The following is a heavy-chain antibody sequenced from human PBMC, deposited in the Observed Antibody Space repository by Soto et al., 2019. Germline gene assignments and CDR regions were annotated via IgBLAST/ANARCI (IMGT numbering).Heavy chain of an antibody. V-gene: IGHV3-30*03. CDR2: ISHDGQNQ. Sequence: QVQLVESGGGVVPPGRSLKLSCIASGFAFGSHGMHWVRQVSGKGLEWVAVISHDGQNQYYRESVKGRFTISRDNSKNSLVLEINSLRVEDTAVYYCAREGEDIVVAPVATSGMDVWGQGTSVTVSS. J-gene: IGHJ6*02. CDR1: GFAFGSHG. D-gene: IGHD2-2*01. CDR3: AREGEDIVVAPVATSGMDV.